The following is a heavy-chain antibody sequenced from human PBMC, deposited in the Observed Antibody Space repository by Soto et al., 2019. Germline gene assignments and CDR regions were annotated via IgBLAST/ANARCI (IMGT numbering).Heavy chain of an antibody. CDR2: ISYDGSNK. Sequence: PGGSLRLSCAASGFTFSSYAMHWVRQAPGKGLEWVAVISYDGSNKYYADSVKGRFTISRDNSKNTLYLQMNSLRAEDTAVYYCASTPTSYYYDSSGGYYFDYWGQGTLVTVSS. V-gene: IGHV3-30-3*01. CDR3: ASTPTSYYYDSSGGYYFDY. CDR1: GFTFSSYA. D-gene: IGHD3-22*01. J-gene: IGHJ4*02.